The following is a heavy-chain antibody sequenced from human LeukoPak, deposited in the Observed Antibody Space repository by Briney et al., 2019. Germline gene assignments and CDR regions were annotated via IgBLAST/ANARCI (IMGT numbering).Heavy chain of an antibody. J-gene: IGHJ1*01. D-gene: IGHD6-19*01. V-gene: IGHV3-21*01. CDR1: GFTFSSYS. CDR3: ARDRGSSGWSNRAEYSQH. Sequence: GGSLRLSCAASGFTFSSYSMNWVRQAPGKGLEWVSSISSSSSYIYYADSVKGRFTISRDNAKNSLYLQMNSLRAEDTAVYYCARDRGSSGWSNRAEYSQHWGQGTLVTVSS. CDR2: ISSSSSYI.